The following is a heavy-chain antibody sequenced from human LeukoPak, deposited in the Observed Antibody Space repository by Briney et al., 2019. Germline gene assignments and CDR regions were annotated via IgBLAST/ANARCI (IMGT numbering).Heavy chain of an antibody. V-gene: IGHV3-30-3*01. Sequence: PGGSLRLSRAASGFTFSSYAMHWARQAPGKGLEWVAVISYDGSNKYYADSVKGRFTISRDNSKNTLYLQMNSLRAEDTAVYYCARDRVGYCSGGSCYYDAFDIWGQGTMVTVSS. CDR3: ARDRVGYCSGGSCYYDAFDI. CDR2: ISYDGSNK. CDR1: GFTFSSYA. J-gene: IGHJ3*02. D-gene: IGHD2-15*01.